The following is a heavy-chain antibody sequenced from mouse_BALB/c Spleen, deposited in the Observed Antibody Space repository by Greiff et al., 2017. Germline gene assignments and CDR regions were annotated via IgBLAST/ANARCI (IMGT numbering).Heavy chain of an antibody. D-gene: IGHD3-3*01. J-gene: IGHJ4*01. CDR3: AREGVGPDYYAMDY. CDR1: GYTFSSYW. CDR2: ILPGSGST. V-gene: IGHV1-9*01. Sequence: QVQLKQSGAELMKPGASVKISCKATGYTFSSYWIEWVKQRPGHGLEWIGEILPGSGSTNYNEKFKGKATFTADTSSNTAYMQLSSLTSEDSAVYYCAREGVGPDYYAMDYWGQGTSVTVSS.